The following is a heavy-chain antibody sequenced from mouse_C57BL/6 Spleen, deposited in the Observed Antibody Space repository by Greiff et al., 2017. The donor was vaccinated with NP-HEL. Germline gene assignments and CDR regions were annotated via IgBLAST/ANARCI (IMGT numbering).Heavy chain of an antibody. CDR2: ISNLAYSI. V-gene: IGHV5-15*01. D-gene: IGHD2-4*01. CDR1: GFTFSDYG. Sequence: EVKLVESGGGLVQPGGSLKLSCAASGFTFSDYGMAWVRQAPRKGPEWVAFISNLAYSIYYADTVTGRFPISRANAKNTLDLEMSSLRSEDTAMYYCARLRNDYDVAWFAYWGQGTLVTVSA. CDR3: ARLRNDYDVAWFAY. J-gene: IGHJ3*01.